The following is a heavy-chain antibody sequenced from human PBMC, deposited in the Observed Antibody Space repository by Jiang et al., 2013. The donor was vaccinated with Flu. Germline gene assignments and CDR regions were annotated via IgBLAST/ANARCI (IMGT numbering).Heavy chain of an antibody. D-gene: IGHD5-24*01. CDR3: ARVAHRDGYFDY. J-gene: IGHJ4*02. CDR2: ISSSSSYI. V-gene: IGHV3-21*01. Sequence: SSISSSSSYIYYADSVKGRFTISRDNAKNSLYLQMNSLRAEDTAVYYCARVAHRDGYFDYWGQGTLVTVSS.